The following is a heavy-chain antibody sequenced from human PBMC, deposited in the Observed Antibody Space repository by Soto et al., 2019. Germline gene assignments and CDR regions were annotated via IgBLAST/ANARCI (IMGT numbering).Heavy chain of an antibody. D-gene: IGHD1-26*01. Sequence: SSETLSLTCNVSGDSMSNYYWTWIRQPPGKGLEWIGYIYYTGTTNYNTFLKSRVTISLYTSKNQFSLKLTSVTAADTAVYYCARASFTTIAMDVWGQGTTVTVSS. CDR3: ARASFTTIAMDV. CDR2: IYYTGTT. J-gene: IGHJ6*02. CDR1: GDSMSNYY. V-gene: IGHV4-59*01.